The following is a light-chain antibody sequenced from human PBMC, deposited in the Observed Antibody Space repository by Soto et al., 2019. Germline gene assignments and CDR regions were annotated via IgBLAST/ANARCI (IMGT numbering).Light chain of an antibody. CDR1: QSVSSSY. CDR3: RQYGSSRT. J-gene: IGKJ1*01. CDR2: GAT. Sequence: EIVLTQSPATLSLSPGERATLSCGASQSVSSSYFAWHQQTPDQAPRLLVYGATSRAAGTPDRCSGSGSGTVFTLTISRLEPDDFAEYCCRQYGSSRTFGQGTKVDIK. V-gene: IGKV3-20*01.